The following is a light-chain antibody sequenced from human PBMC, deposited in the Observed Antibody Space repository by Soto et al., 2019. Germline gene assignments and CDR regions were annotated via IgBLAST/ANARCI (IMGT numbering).Light chain of an antibody. Sequence: QSVLTQPASVSGSPGHSVTISCTGTGNDVGAYNYVSWYQQHPGRPPKLMIYDVTKWPSGVPERFSGSKSGNTASLTISGLQAEDEADYFCCSYAGGYIYLFGTGTKVTVL. V-gene: IGLV2-11*01. J-gene: IGLJ1*01. CDR2: DVT. CDR1: GNDVGAYNY. CDR3: CSYAGGYIYL.